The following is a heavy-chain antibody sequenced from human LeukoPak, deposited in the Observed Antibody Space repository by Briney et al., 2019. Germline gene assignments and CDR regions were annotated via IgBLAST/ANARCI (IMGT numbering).Heavy chain of an antibody. CDR1: GGTFSSYA. CDR2: IIPIFGTA. Sequence: SVKVSCKASGGTFSSYAISWVRQAPGQGLEWMGGIIPIFGTANYAQKFQGRVTITADESTSTAYMELSSLRSEDTAVYYCARGLPYGSGSPRGEYFQHWGQGTLVTVSS. V-gene: IGHV1-69*13. D-gene: IGHD3-10*01. CDR3: ARGLPYGSGSPRGEYFQH. J-gene: IGHJ1*01.